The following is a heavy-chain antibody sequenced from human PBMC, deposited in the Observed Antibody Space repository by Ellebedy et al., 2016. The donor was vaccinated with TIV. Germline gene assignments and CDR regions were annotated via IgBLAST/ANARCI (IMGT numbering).Heavy chain of an antibody. Sequence: GESLKISCAASGFTFSTYSMNWVRQTAGQGLEWVSYISSNSDYIYYADSVKGRLTLSRDNGKNSWYLQMHNLRAEDTAVYYCARVGGYSYGYVDYFAMDVWGQGTTVTVSS. J-gene: IGHJ6*02. CDR3: ARVGGYSYGYVDYFAMDV. CDR1: GFTFSTYS. V-gene: IGHV3-21*06. D-gene: IGHD5-18*01. CDR2: ISSNSDYI.